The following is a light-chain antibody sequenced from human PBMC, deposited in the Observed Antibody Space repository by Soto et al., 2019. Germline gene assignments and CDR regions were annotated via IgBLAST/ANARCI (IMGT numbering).Light chain of an antibody. V-gene: IGKV4-1*01. CDR3: QQYNNWPPK. Sequence: DILMTQPPDSLAVSLGERATIKCKSSQSLLYNVNNKNYLGWYQQKAGQPPKLLLYWASYRESGVPDRFSGSGSGTDFALTISSLQAEDVAVYYCQQYNNWPPKFGQGTKVDIK. J-gene: IGKJ1*01. CDR2: WAS. CDR1: QSLLYNVNNKNY.